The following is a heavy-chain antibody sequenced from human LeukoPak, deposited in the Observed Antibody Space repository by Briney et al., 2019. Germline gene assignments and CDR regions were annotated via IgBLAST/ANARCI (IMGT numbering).Heavy chain of an antibody. J-gene: IGHJ5*02. CDR1: GYTFTGYY. CDR3: AREVYSYGWNWFDP. D-gene: IGHD5-18*01. Sequence: ASVKVSCKASGYTFTGYYMHWVRQAPGQGLEWMGWINPNSGGTNYAQKFQGRVTMTRDTSISTAYMELSRLRSDDTAVYYCAREVYSYGWNWFDPWGQGTLVAVSS. V-gene: IGHV1-2*02. CDR2: INPNSGGT.